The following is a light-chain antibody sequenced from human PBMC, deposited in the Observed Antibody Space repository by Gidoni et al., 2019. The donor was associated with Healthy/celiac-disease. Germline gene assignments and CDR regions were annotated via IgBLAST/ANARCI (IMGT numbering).Light chain of an antibody. CDR3: QQSYSTPLT. J-gene: IGKJ4*01. CDR2: AAS. CDR1: QSISSY. V-gene: IGKV1-39*01. Sequence: ITCRASQSISSYLNWYQQKPGKAPKLLIYAASSLQSGVPSRFSGSGSGTDFTLTISSLQPEDFATYYCQQSYSTPLTFVGGTKVEIK.